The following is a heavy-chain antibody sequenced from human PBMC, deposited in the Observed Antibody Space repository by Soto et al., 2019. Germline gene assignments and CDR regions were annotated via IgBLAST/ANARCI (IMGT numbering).Heavy chain of an antibody. V-gene: IGHV3-30*18. J-gene: IGHJ3*02. CDR1: GFTFSTYG. CDR3: AKESYYDSSDYNAFDI. Sequence: LRLSCAASGFTFSTYGMHWVRQAPGKGLEWVAVISYDGSDKYYADSVKGRFTISRDSSKNMLYLQMNGLRAEDTAIYYCAKESYYDSSDYNAFDIWGQGTMVTVSS. D-gene: IGHD3-22*01. CDR2: ISYDGSDK.